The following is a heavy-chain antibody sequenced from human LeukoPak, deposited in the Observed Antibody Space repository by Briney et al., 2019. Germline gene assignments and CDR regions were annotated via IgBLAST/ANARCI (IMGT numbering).Heavy chain of an antibody. Sequence: SVKVSCKASGGTFSSYAISWVRQAPGQGLEWMGRIIPIFGTANYAQKFQGRVTITTDESTSTAYMELSSLRSEDTAVYYCVRDPSNTSGNYPYFDYWGQGTLVTVSS. J-gene: IGHJ4*02. D-gene: IGHD3-22*01. CDR3: VRDPSNTSGNYPYFDY. CDR2: IIPIFGTA. CDR1: GGTFSSYA. V-gene: IGHV1-69*05.